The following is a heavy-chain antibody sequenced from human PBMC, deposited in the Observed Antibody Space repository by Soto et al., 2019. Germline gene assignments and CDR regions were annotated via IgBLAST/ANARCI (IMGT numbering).Heavy chain of an antibody. CDR2: INPNSGGT. CDR1: GYTFTGYY. CDR3: ARGILGYCSSTSCHTWGYYYYYGMDV. D-gene: IGHD2-2*02. Sequence: ASVKVSFKASGYTFTGYYMHWLRQAPGQWLEWMGWINPNSGGTNYAQKFQGWVTMTRDTSISTAYMELSRLRSDDTAVYYCARGILGYCSSTSCHTWGYYYYYGMDVWGQGTTVTVSS. J-gene: IGHJ6*02. V-gene: IGHV1-2*04.